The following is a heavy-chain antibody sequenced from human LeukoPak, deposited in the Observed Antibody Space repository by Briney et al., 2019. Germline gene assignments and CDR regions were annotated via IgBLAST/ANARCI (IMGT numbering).Heavy chain of an antibody. CDR2: IKRDGNEK. D-gene: IGHD4-17*01. J-gene: IGHJ4*02. V-gene: IGHV3-7*01. Sequence: GGSLRLSCTASGFTFSNYYMAWVRQAPGKGLGWVGNIKRDGNEKLYLDSVKGRFTISRDNAKNSLYLQMNSLRAEDTAVYYCTRDEGATVTTFRFDYWGQGTLVSVSS. CDR3: TRDEGATVTTFRFDY. CDR1: GFTFSNYY.